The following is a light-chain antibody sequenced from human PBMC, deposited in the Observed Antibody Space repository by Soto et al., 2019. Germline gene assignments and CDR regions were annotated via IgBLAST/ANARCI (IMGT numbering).Light chain of an antibody. Sequence: EIVMTQSAATLSVSPGERVTLSCRASQSVSSRLAWYQQKPGQSPRLLIYGASTRATGIPARFSGSGSGTEFTLTISSLKSEDFGVYYCHQYNNLWTFGQGTKVDIK. CDR2: GAS. J-gene: IGKJ1*01. CDR1: QSVSSR. CDR3: HQYNNLWT. V-gene: IGKV3-15*01.